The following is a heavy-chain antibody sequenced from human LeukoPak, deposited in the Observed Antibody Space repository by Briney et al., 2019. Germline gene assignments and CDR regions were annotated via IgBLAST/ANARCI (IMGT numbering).Heavy chain of an antibody. D-gene: IGHD6-13*01. CDR1: VFSFDEYA. CDR3: VAAAGSQSSDD. Sequence: GGSLRLSRAGSVFSFDEYAMRWVRQAPGRGLAWVSGIRLNSGSIRYAHSVKGRFTLSRDNAKNSLYLQMELLRAEDTALYYCVAAAGSQSSDDWCEGTLVTVSS. V-gene: IGHV3-9*01. CDR2: IRLNSGSI. J-gene: IGHJ4*02.